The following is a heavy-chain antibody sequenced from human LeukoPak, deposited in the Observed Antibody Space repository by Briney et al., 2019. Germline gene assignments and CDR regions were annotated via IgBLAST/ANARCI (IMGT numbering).Heavy chain of an antibody. V-gene: IGHV3-30*18. CDR2: ISYDGSNK. CDR1: GFTFSSYG. Sequence: GRSLRLSCAASGFTFSSYGVHWVRQAPGKGLEWVAVISYDGSNKYYADSVKGRFTISRDNSKNTLYLQMNSLRAEDTAVYYCANPNFDYWGQGTLVTVSS. CDR3: ANPNFDY. J-gene: IGHJ4*02.